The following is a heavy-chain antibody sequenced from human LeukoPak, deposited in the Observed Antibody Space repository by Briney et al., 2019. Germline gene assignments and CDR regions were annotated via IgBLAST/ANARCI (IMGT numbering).Heavy chain of an antibody. J-gene: IGHJ4*02. CDR2: ILYDGRNK. D-gene: IGHD2-2*01. CDR1: GFTFNNYG. Sequence: TGKSLRLSCAASGFTFNNYGMHWVRQAPGKGLEWVAVILYDGRNKHYPDSVKGRFTISRDISTDTLWLQMDSLRTEDTAVYYCAKGPLRGTAAAIDYWGQGTLVTVSS. CDR3: AKGPLRGTAAAIDY. V-gene: IGHV3-30*18.